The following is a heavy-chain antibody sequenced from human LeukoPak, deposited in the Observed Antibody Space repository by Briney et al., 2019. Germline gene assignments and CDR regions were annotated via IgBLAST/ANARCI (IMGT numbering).Heavy chain of an antibody. D-gene: IGHD1-26*01. CDR3: ARGDSGSPKYAFDY. CDR2: IYYSGST. J-gene: IGHJ4*02. CDR1: GGSISSSSYY. V-gene: IGHV4-39*01. Sequence: PSETLSLTCTVSGGSISSSSYYWGWIRQPPGKGLEWIGSIYYSGSTYCNPSLKSRVTISVDTSKNQFSLKLSSVTAADTAVYYCARGDSGSPKYAFDYWGQGALVTVSS.